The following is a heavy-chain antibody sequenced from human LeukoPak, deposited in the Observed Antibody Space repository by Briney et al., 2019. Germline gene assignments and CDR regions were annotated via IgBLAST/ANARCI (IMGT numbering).Heavy chain of an antibody. D-gene: IGHD4/OR15-4a*01. CDR1: GFTFSSYA. CDR2: ISGSGDIT. J-gene: IGHJ4*02. CDR3: ANEVRPNDY. V-gene: IGHV3-23*01. Sequence: GGSLRLSCAASGFTFSSYAMSWVRQAPGKGLEWVSAISGSGDITYLADSVKGRFTISRDNSKNTLYLQMNSLRGEDTALYFCANEVRPNDYWGQGTLVTVSS.